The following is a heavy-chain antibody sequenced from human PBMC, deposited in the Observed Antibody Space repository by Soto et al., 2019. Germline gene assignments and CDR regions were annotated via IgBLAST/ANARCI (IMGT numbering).Heavy chain of an antibody. V-gene: IGHV3-21*01. J-gene: IGHJ3*01. CDR3: ARYDAFKAFDL. CDR2: ISSASSSI. Sequence: EVQLVESGGGLVKPGGSLRLSCVISGFTFSSYSMNWVRQSPGKGLEWVASISSASSSIDFADSVKGRFTISRDNVNNSVFLQMNSLTAEDTGIYYFARYDAFKAFDLWGQGTMVTVSS. CDR1: GFTFSSYS. D-gene: IGHD1-1*01.